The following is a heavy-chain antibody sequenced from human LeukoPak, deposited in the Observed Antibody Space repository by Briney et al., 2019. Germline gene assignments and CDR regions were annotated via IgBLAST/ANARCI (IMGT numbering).Heavy chain of an antibody. CDR3: ARGKIVRVLDWVRGPNSFDI. V-gene: IGHV4-34*01. Sequence: SETLSLTRALYGGSVSGYYWSSVRQPPGKGLEWIGEINHSGSTNYNPSLKSRVTISVDTSKNQFSLKLSSVTAADTAVYYCARGKIVRVLDWVRGPNSFDIWGQGTMVTVSS. CDR1: GGSVSGYY. D-gene: IGHD3-3*01. J-gene: IGHJ3*02. CDR2: INHSGST.